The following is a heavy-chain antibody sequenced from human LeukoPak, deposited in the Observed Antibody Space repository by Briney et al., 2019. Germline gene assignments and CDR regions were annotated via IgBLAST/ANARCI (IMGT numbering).Heavy chain of an antibody. CDR3: ARDLRCIAAAGTGYWFDP. J-gene: IGHJ5*02. V-gene: IGHV1-2*02. D-gene: IGHD6-13*01. CDR2: INPDSGFT. Sequence: ASVKVSCKASGYKFTDDYMHWVRQAPGQGLDFMGWINPDSGFTNYAQKFQGRVTMTRDTSISTAYMELSRLRSDDTAVYYCARDLRCIAAAGTGYWFDPWGQGTLVTVSS. CDR1: GYKFTDDY.